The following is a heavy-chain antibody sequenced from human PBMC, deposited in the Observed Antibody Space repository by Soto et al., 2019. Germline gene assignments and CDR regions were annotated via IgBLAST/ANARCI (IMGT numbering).Heavy chain of an antibody. J-gene: IGHJ4*01. Sequence: PSXTLSLTCTVSGGSISSSSYYWGLIRQPPGKGLEWIGTIYYHGNTYSNPSLKSRVTISVDTSNNQLSLKLRSVTDADTAVYYCARHDGFSSGWIFDYWGHGTLVTVSS. V-gene: IGHV4-39*01. CDR2: IYYHGNT. CDR3: ARHDGFSSGWIFDY. CDR1: GGSISSSSYY. D-gene: IGHD6-19*01.